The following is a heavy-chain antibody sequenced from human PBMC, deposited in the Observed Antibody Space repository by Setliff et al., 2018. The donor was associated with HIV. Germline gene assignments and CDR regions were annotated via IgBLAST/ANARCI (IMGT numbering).Heavy chain of an antibody. Sequence: AVKVSCQAAGGILSTYATIWVRQATGQGLEWLGGIIPLFGRASYAQKFQGRVTITADESTNTAYLEQSSLRSEDTAVYYCARGVGYCAGDCYSTYYYDYMDVWGKGTTVTVSS. V-gene: IGHV1-69*13. CDR2: IIPLFGRA. CDR1: GGILSTYA. D-gene: IGHD2-21*02. CDR3: ARGVGYCAGDCYSTYYYDYMDV. J-gene: IGHJ6*03.